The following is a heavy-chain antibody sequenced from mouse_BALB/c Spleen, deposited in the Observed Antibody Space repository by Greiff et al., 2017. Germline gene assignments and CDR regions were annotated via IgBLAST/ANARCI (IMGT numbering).Heavy chain of an antibody. CDR3: ARVYGSKGYWYFDV. D-gene: IGHD1-1*01. CDR1: GFTFSSYG. J-gene: IGHJ1*01. CDR2: INSNGGST. V-gene: IGHV5-6-3*01. Sequence: EVQRVESGGGLVQPGGSLKLSCAASGFTFSSYGMSWVRQTPDKRLELVATINSNGGSTYYPDSVKGRFTISRDNAKNTLYLQMSSLKSEDTAMYYCARVYGSKGYWYFDVWGAGTTVTVSS.